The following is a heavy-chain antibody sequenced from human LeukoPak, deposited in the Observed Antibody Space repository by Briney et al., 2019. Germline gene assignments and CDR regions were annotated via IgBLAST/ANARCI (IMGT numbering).Heavy chain of an antibody. CDR3: ARDQAAVTYNYYGMDV. CDR1: GGSISSGDYY. Sequence: KPSETLSLTCTVSGGSISSGDYYWVWIRQPPGKGLEWIGSISYSGSTYYNPSLKSRVTISVDTSENQFSLKLKSVTVADTAIYYCARDQAAVTYNYYGMDVWGQGTTVTVSS. V-gene: IGHV4-39*07. J-gene: IGHJ6*02. CDR2: ISYSGST. D-gene: IGHD6-13*01.